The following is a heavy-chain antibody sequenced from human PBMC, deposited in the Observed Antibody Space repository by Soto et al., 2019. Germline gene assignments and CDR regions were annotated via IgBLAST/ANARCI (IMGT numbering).Heavy chain of an antibody. J-gene: IGHJ4*02. CDR2: ISGSGGST. CDR3: AGWRYYAIFTGSGALGY. Sequence: EVQLLESGGGLVQPGGSLRLSCAASGFTFSSYAMSWVRQAPGKGLEWVSAISGSGGSTYYADSVKGRFTIARDNSKNTLYQQMNSLRAEDTAVYYCAGWRYYAIFTGSGALGYWGQGTLVTVSS. D-gene: IGHD3-9*01. CDR1: GFTFSSYA. V-gene: IGHV3-23*01.